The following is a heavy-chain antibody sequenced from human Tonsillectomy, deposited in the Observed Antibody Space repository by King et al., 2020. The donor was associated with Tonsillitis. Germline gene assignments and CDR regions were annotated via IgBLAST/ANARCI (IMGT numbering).Heavy chain of an antibody. J-gene: IGHJ4*02. D-gene: IGHD1-26*01. CDR2: INSDGSTT. CDR3: ARYSGSRRGFDF. Sequence: VQLVESGGGLVQPGGSLRLSCAASGFTFSSYWMHWVRQAPGKGLVWVSRINSDGSTTSYADSVRGRLTISRDNAKNTLYLQMDSLRAEDTAVYYCARYSGSRRGFDFWGPGSLVTVSS. CDR1: GFTFSSYW. V-gene: IGHV3-74*01.